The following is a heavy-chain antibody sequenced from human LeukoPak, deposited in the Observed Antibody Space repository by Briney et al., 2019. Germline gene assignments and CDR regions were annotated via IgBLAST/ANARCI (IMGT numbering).Heavy chain of an antibody. Sequence: ASVKVSCKASGYTFSSYDINWVRQAAGQGLEWMGWMNPISGNTGYAPKFQGRITITRDTSINTAYMDLTNLRSEDTVVYFCARGRSGRRFLADYWGQGTLVTVSS. J-gene: IGHJ4*02. CDR3: ARGRSGRRFLADY. D-gene: IGHD3-3*01. CDR1: GYTFSSYD. V-gene: IGHV1-8*01. CDR2: MNPISGNT.